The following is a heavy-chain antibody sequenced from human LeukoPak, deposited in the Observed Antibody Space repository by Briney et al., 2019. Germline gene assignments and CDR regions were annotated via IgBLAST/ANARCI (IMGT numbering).Heavy chain of an antibody. Sequence: SEPLSLTCTVPGGAISSSYWSWIRRPAGKGREWIGRICISGSINYNPSPTNRGTMSVNTTKNQLPLRRSSVTAAGTARYNCAGENIAATIGIDAWGKITLVT. CDR2: ICISGSI. CDR1: GGAISSSY. D-gene: IGHD5-12*01. CDR3: AGENIAATIGIDA. V-gene: IGHV4-4*07. J-gene: IGHJ5*01.